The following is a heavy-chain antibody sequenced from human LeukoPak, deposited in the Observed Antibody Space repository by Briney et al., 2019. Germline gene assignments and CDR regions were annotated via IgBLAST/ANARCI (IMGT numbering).Heavy chain of an antibody. J-gene: IGHJ4*02. CDR2: VSYSGST. V-gene: IGHV4-39*01. CDR3: ARRQLDRRYCSSTSCRTFDY. CDR1: GGSISSSSYY. D-gene: IGHD2-2*01. Sequence: SETLSLTCPVSGGSISSSSYYWGWIRQPPGKGLEWIGSVSYSGSTYYNPSLKSRVTISVDTSKNQFSLKVSSVTAADTAVYYCARRQLDRRYCSSTSCRTFDYWGQGTLVTVSS.